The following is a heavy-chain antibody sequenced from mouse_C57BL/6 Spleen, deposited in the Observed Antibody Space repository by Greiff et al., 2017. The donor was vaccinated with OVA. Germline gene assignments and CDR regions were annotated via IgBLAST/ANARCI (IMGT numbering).Heavy chain of an antibody. CDR2: INPNYGTT. CDR1: GYSLTDYN. Sequence: VQLQQSGPELVKPGASVKISCKASGYSLTDYNMNWVKQSNGKSLEWIGVINPNYGTTSYNQKFKGKATLTVEQSSSTAYMQLNSLTSEDSAVYYCARGIYYYGSSYMVYFDYWGQGTTLTVSS. V-gene: IGHV1-39*01. CDR3: ARGIYYYGSSYMVYFDY. J-gene: IGHJ2*01. D-gene: IGHD1-1*01.